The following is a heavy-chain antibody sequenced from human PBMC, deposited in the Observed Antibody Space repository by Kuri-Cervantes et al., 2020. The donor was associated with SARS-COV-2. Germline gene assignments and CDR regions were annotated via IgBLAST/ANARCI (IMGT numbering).Heavy chain of an antibody. CDR2: INAGNGNT. V-gene: IGHV1-3*01. Sequence: ASVKVSCKASGYTFTGYYMHWVRQAPGQRLEWMGWINAGNGNTKYSQKFQGRVTITRDTSASTAYMELSSLRSEDTAVYYCAKGSYYDSSGSTYYYYGMDVWGQGTTVTVSS. CDR3: AKGSYYDSSGSTYYYYGMDV. J-gene: IGHJ6*02. D-gene: IGHD3-22*01. CDR1: GYTFTGYY.